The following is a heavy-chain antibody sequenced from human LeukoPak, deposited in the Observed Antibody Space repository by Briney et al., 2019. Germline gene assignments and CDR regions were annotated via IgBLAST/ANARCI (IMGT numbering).Heavy chain of an antibody. CDR2: ISGSGGST. CDR3: AKSVFYGSGIYYFDY. D-gene: IGHD3-10*01. CDR1: GFTFSSYG. V-gene: IGHV3-23*01. J-gene: IGHJ4*02. Sequence: GGSLRLSCAASGFTFSSYGMSWVRQAPGKGLEWVSAISGSGGSTYYADSVKGRFTISRDNSKNTLYLQMNSLRAEDTAVYYCAKSVFYGSGIYYFDYWGQGTLVTVSS.